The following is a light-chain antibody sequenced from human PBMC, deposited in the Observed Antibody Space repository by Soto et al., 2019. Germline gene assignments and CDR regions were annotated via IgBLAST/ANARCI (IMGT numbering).Light chain of an antibody. CDR1: QSAKTN. V-gene: IGKV3D-11*03. J-gene: IGKJ5*01. CDR2: DAS. Sequence: EIELTQSPGTLSASPGERATLSCRASQSAKTNLAWYQQKPGQAPRLIIYDASNRATGIPARFSGSGSGTDGTLTISSLETEDCAVYYCQQRSNWLITFGQGTRLEIK. CDR3: QQRSNWLIT.